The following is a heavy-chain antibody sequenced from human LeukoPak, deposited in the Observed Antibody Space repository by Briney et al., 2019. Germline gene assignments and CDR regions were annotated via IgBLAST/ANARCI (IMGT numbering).Heavy chain of an antibody. CDR2: INHSGST. CDR3: AERSAYESLFDY. J-gene: IGHJ4*02. D-gene: IGHD5-12*01. V-gene: IGHV4-34*01. Sequence: SETLSLTCAVYGGSFSGYYWSWIRQPPGKGLEWIGEINHSGSTNYNPSLKSRVTISLDTSKNQFSLKLNSVTAADTAVYFCAERSAYESLFDYWGQGTLVTVSS. CDR1: GGSFSGYY.